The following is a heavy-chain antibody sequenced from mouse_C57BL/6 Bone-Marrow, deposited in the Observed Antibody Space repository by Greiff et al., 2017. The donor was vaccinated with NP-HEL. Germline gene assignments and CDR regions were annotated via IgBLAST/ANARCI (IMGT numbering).Heavy chain of an antibody. Sequence: VQLQQSGAELVRPGTSVKVSCKASGYAFTNYLIEWVKQRPGQGLEWIGVINPGSGVTNYNEKFKGKATLTADKSSSTAYMQLSSLTSEDSAVYFCAREERYYYGSSAWFAYWGQGTLVTVSA. V-gene: IGHV1-54*01. CDR2: INPGSGVT. CDR1: GYAFTNYL. CDR3: AREERYYYGSSAWFAY. J-gene: IGHJ3*01. D-gene: IGHD1-1*01.